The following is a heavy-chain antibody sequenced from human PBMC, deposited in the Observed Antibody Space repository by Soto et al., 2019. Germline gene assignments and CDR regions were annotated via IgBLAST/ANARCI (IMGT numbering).Heavy chain of an antibody. CDR1: GFTFSSYA. CDR3: AKVPYYYYYYGMDV. J-gene: IGHJ6*02. V-gene: IGHV3-23*01. CDR2: ISGSGGST. Sequence: GGSLRLSCAASGFTFSSYAMSWVRQAPGKGLEWVSAISGSGGSTYYADSVKGRFTISRDNSKNTLYLQMNSLRAEDTAVYYCAKVPYYYYYYGMDVWGQGTTVTVSS.